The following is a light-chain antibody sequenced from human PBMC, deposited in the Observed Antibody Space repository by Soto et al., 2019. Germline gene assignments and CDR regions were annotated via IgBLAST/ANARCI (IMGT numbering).Light chain of an antibody. CDR1: QGISSY. CDR3: PNYYSAPET. V-gene: IGKV1-27*01. Sequence: DIQMTQSPSSLSASVGDRVTITCRASQGISSYLAWYQQKPGKVPKVLIYAASTLHSGVTSRFSGSGSGTKFTPTISNVQPEDAATYYCPNYYSAPETCGQGTKVEIK. J-gene: IGKJ1*01. CDR2: AAS.